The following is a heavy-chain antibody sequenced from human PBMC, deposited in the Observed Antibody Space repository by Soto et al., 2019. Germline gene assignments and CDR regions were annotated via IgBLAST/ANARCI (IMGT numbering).Heavy chain of an antibody. CDR3: ARDLGIPIMITFGEPQAFDY. Sequence: ASVKVSCKASGYTFTSYAMHWVRQAPGQRLEWMGWINAGNGSTSYAQKFQGRVTMTRDTSTSTVYMELSSLRSEDTAVYYCARDLGIPIMITFGEPQAFDYWGQGTLVTVSS. V-gene: IGHV1-3*01. D-gene: IGHD3-16*01. J-gene: IGHJ4*02. CDR2: INAGNGST. CDR1: GYTFTSYA.